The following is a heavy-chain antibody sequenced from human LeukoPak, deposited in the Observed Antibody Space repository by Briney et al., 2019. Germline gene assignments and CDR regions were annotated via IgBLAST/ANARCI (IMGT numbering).Heavy chain of an antibody. Sequence: SETLSLTCTVSGGSISTYYCNWIRQPPGKGLEWIGYIYYSGSTYYNPSLKSRVTISVDTSKNQFSLKLSSVTAADTAVYYCARVRNRIAVDYWGQGTLVTVSS. CDR2: IYYSGST. CDR1: GGSISTYY. J-gene: IGHJ4*02. D-gene: IGHD6-13*01. CDR3: ARVRNRIAVDY. V-gene: IGHV4-59*06.